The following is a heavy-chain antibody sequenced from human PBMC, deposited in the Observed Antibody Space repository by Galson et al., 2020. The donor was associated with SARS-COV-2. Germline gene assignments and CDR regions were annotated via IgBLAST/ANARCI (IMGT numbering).Heavy chain of an antibody. Sequence: SLKISCAASGFTFDDYAMHWVRQAPGQGLEWVSGISWNSGSIGYADSVKGRFTISRDNAKNSLYLQMNSLRAEDTALYYCAKDIGYYDFWSGSLGYGMDVWGQGTTVTGSS. V-gene: IGHV3-9*01. CDR2: ISWNSGSI. J-gene: IGHJ6*02. CDR3: AKDIGYYDFWSGSLGYGMDV. D-gene: IGHD3-3*01. CDR1: GFTFDDYA.